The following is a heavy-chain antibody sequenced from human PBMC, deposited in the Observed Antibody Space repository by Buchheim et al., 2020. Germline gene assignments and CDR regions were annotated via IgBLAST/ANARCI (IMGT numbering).Heavy chain of an antibody. CDR1: GGSISSYY. J-gene: IGHJ4*02. CDR3: AGETYYGDYVCY. CDR2: IYYSGST. Sequence: QVQLQESGPGLVKPSETLSLTCTVSGGSISSYYWSWIRQPPGKGLEWIGYIYYSGSTNYNPSLKSLVTISVDTSKNQFSLKLSSVTAADTAVYYCAGETYYGDYVCYWGQGTL. V-gene: IGHV4-59*08. D-gene: IGHD4-17*01.